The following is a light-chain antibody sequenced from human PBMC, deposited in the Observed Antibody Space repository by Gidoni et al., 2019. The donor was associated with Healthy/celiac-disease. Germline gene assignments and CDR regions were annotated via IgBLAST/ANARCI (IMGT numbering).Light chain of an antibody. CDR1: QSVSSN. V-gene: IGKV3-15*01. J-gene: IGKJ1*01. CDR3: QQYNNWPWRT. CDR2: GAS. Sequence: EIVMTQSPATLSVSPGERATLSCRASQSVSSNLAWYQQKPGQAPRLLIYGASTRATGIPARFSGSGSGTEFTLTISSLQSEDFAVYYCQQYNNWPWRTFXQXTKVEIK.